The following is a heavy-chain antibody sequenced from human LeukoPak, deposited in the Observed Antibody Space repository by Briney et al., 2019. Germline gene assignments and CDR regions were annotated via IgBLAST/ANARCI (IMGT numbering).Heavy chain of an antibody. CDR3: ARAWWYSSSWHVSYYYMDV. D-gene: IGHD6-13*01. V-gene: IGHV1-18*01. CDR2: ISAYNGNT. Sequence: ASVKVSCKASGYTFASYGISWVRQAPGQGREGMGWISAYNGNTNYAQKLQGRVTMTTDTSTSTAYMELRSLRSDDTAVYYCARAWWYSSSWHVSYYYMDVWGKGTTVTVSS. CDR1: GYTFASYG. J-gene: IGHJ6*03.